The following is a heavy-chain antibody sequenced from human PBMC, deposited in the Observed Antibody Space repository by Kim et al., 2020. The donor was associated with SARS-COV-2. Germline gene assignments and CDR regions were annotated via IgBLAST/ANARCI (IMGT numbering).Heavy chain of an antibody. D-gene: IGHD3-22*01. J-gene: IGHJ4*02. CDR2: ISYDGSNK. Sequence: GGSLRLSCAASGFTFSSYGMHWVRQAPGKGLEWVAVISYDGSNKYYADSVKGRFTISRDNSKNTLYLQMNSLRAEDTAVYYCARDGPQGEDYYDSSWGQGTLVTVSS. V-gene: IGHV3-33*05. CDR3: ARDGPQGEDYYDSS. CDR1: GFTFSSYG.